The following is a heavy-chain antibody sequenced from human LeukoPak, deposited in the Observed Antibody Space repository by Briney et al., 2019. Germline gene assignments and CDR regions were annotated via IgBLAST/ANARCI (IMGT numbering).Heavy chain of an antibody. V-gene: IGHV3-74*01. CDR2: INSDGTTT. D-gene: IGHD5-12*01. CDR3: AVSNGGYGP. Sequence: PGGSLRLSCASSAFNFTAYWMHWVRQDPRQGLLWVARINSDGTTTNSADSVKGRFTISRDNAKNTLFLQMNSLRAEDTAVYFCAVSNGGYGPWGQGALVTVSS. CDR1: AFNFTAYW. J-gene: IGHJ5*02.